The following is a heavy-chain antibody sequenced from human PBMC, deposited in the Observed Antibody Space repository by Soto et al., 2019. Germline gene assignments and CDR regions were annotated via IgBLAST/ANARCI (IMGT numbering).Heavy chain of an antibody. V-gene: IGHV4-39*01. J-gene: IGHJ4*02. CDR3: ARHGSVSYYPFDS. D-gene: IGHD3-10*01. CDR2: VHYNGRT. Sequence: QLQLQESGPGLVQPSETLSLTCTVSGGSITSGDNYYWGWIGQPPGKGLEYIESVHYNGRTYYTPCLKRRFTVSADTSNNQFSWTLTSATAADTTVYYGARHGSVSYYPFDSWGQGTLVTVSS. CDR1: GGSITSGDNYY.